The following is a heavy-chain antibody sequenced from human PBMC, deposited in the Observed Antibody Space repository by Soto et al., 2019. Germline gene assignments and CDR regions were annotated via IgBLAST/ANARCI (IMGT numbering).Heavy chain of an antibody. CDR2: ISPIFGTP. CDR3: ARVVVGSRLSLDY. Sequence: QVQLVQSGAEVKKPGSSVTVSCKASGGTFSSYTISWVRQAPGQGLEWMAGISPIFGTPTYAQKFQDRVTITADDSTMTAFMEMNRLTSEDTAVYYCARVVVGSRLSLDYWGQGTLVTISS. V-gene: IGHV1-69*01. CDR1: GGTFSSYT. J-gene: IGHJ4*02. D-gene: IGHD1-26*01.